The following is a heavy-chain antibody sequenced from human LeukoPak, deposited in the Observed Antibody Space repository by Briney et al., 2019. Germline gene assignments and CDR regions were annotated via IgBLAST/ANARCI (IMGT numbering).Heavy chain of an antibody. CDR3: TRDLTGEWELLGDFDY. J-gene: IGHJ4*02. D-gene: IGHD1-26*01. V-gene: IGHV3-49*03. CDR2: IRSKAYGGTT. CDR1: GFTFGDYA. Sequence: GGSLRLSCTASGFTFGDYAMSWFRQAPGKGLEWVGFIRSKAYGGTTEYAASVKGRFTISRDDSKSIAYLQMNSLKTEDTAVYYCTRDLTGEWELLGDFDYWGQGTLATVSS.